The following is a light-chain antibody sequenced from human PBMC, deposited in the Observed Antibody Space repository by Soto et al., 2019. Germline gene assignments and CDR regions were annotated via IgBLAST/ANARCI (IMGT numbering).Light chain of an antibody. CDR3: QQYGSSPWP. J-gene: IGKJ1*01. CDR1: QSVTNNY. V-gene: IGKV3-20*01. Sequence: VLTQSPGTLSVSPGKRATRSCRARQSVTNNYVVWYKQKTGQAPRPLIDVASGGDTGVQERLSGSGSGKDLILRIRRLEPEDFAVYYCQQYGSSPWPFGKGPKWIS. CDR2: VAS.